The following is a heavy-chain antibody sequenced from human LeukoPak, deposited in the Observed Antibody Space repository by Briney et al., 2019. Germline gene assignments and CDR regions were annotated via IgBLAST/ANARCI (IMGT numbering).Heavy chain of an antibody. CDR2: IYTSGST. D-gene: IGHD3-9*01. J-gene: IGHJ4*02. CDR1: GGSISSYY. V-gene: IGHV4-4*07. Sequence: SSETLSLTCTVSGGSISSYYWSWIRQPAGKGLEWIGRIYTSGSTNYNPSLKSRVTISVDTSKNQFSLKLSSVTAADTAVYYCARGNWLVVAFDYWGQGTLVTVSS. CDR3: ARGNWLVVAFDY.